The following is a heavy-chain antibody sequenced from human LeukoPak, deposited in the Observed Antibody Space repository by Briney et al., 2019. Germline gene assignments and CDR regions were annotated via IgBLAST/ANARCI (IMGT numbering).Heavy chain of an antibody. D-gene: IGHD6-19*01. J-gene: IGHJ4*02. Sequence: GGSLRLSGAASGFTARSNYRSRVRQPAGKGLEWVSVLYSGGATFYADSVKGRFTISRETSKNTLYLQMNDLRADDTAVYYCTKLKGWYREAFYDYWGQQTPVTESS. CDR1: GFTARSNY. CDR2: LYSGGAT. CDR3: TKLKGWYREAFYDY. V-gene: IGHV3-53*01.